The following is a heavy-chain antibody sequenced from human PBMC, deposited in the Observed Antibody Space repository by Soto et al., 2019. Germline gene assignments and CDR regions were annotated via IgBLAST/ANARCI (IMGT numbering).Heavy chain of an antibody. CDR1: GGSLSSGGYY. CDR2: IYYTGTT. Sequence: PSETLSLTCTVSGGSLSSGGYYWSWIRQHPGKGLEWIGYIYYTGTTNYNPSLKSRVTISVDTSKNQFSLKLSSVTAADTAVYYCARDRSGTTNRNWFDPWGQGTLVTVSS. V-gene: IGHV4-61*08. CDR3: ARDRSGTTNRNWFDP. J-gene: IGHJ5*02. D-gene: IGHD1-1*01.